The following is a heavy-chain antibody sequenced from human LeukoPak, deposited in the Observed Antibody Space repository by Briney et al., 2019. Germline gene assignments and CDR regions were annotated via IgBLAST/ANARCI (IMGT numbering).Heavy chain of an antibody. CDR2: INHSGRT. Sequence: SETLSLTCAVYGDSFSGYYWGWVRQPPGKGLEWVGEINHSGRTNYNPSLKSRVTISVDTSKNQFSLKLSSVTAADTAVYYCARHGVRKYQLLGVTARRWFDPWGQGTLVTVSS. CDR3: ARHGVRKYQLLGVTARRWFDP. J-gene: IGHJ5*02. D-gene: IGHD2-2*01. CDR1: GDSFSGYY. V-gene: IGHV4-34*01.